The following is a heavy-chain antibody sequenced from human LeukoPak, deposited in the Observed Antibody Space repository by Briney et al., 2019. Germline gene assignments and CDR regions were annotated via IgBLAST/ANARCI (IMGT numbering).Heavy chain of an antibody. J-gene: IGHJ4*02. CDR1: GYSISSGYY. Sequence: SETLSLTCTVSGYSISSGYYWGWIRQPPGKGLEWIGNIFYSGSTYYSPSLRSRVTISVDTFKNQFSLKLSSVTAADTAVYYCARGEPLPDDCSSTSCLAGYYFDYWGQGTLVTVSS. D-gene: IGHD2-2*01. V-gene: IGHV4-38-2*02. CDR2: IFYSGST. CDR3: ARGEPLPDDCSSTSCLAGYYFDY.